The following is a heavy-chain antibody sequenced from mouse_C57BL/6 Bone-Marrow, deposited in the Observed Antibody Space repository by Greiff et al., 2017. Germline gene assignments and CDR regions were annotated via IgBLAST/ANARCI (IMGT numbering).Heavy chain of an antibody. CDR2: ISSGGSYT. J-gene: IGHJ2*01. CDR1: GFTFSSYG. V-gene: IGHV5-6*01. D-gene: IGHD2-3*01. Sequence: EVHLVESGGDLVKPGGSLKLSCAASGFTFSSYGMSWVRQTPDKRLEWVATISSGGSYTYYPDSVKGRFTIARDNANNTLYLQMSSLKSKDTAMYYCARLCHNYWGQGTTLAVSS. CDR3: ARLCHNY.